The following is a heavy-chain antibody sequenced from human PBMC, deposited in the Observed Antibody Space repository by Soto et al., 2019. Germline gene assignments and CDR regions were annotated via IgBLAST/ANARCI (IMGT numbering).Heavy chain of an antibody. CDR1: GFSLSNYA. V-gene: IGHV3-23*01. J-gene: IGHJ4*02. Sequence: GGSLRLSCAASGFSLSNYAMTWVRQAPGKGLEWVSGITGSGDKTYYADSVKGRFIISRDNSKNTLYLQMNSLRAEDTALYYCARDCSSSSCSVWHYWGQGTLVTVSS. D-gene: IGHD2-2*01. CDR2: ITGSGDKT. CDR3: ARDCSSSSCSVWHY.